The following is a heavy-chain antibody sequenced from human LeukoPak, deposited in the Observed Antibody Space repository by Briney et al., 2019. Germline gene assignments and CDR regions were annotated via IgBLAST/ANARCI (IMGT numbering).Heavy chain of an antibody. CDR2: IKQDGSEK. J-gene: IGHJ4*02. V-gene: IGHV3-7*01. CDR3: ARDPTNYDSSGYLDY. CDR1: GFTFSSYA. Sequence: GGSLRLSCAASGFTFSSYAMHWVRQAPGKGLEWVANIKQDGSEKYYVDSVKGRFTISRDNAKNSLYLQMNSLRAEDTAVYYCARDPTNYDSSGYLDYWGQGTLVTVSS. D-gene: IGHD3-22*01.